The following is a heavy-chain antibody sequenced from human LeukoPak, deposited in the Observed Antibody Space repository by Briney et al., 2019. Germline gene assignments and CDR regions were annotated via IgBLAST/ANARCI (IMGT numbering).Heavy chain of an antibody. V-gene: IGHV4-31*03. CDR2: IYYSAST. Sequence: RPSETLSLTCTVSGGSITSGGYYWTWIRQHPGKGLEWIGYIYYSASTYYNPSLKSRVTISVDTSKNQFSLKLSSVTAADTAVYYCARQLSAGPGDYWGQGTLVTVSS. J-gene: IGHJ4*02. CDR1: GGSITSGGYY. CDR3: ARQLSAGPGDY. D-gene: IGHD6-13*01.